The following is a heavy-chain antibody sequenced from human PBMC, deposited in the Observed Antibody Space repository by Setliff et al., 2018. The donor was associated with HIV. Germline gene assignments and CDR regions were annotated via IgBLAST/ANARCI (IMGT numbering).Heavy chain of an antibody. Sequence: GGSLRLSCAAFGFSFSKYSMSWVRQALGKGLEWVANINEDGTEKYYVDSVRGRSTISRDNANNSLYLQMSSLRAEDTAVYYCARGGGGARRVIGSWGQGALVTVSS. J-gene: IGHJ4*02. CDR2: INEDGTEK. CDR3: ARGGGGARRVIGS. V-gene: IGHV3-7*03. D-gene: IGHD6-6*01. CDR1: GFSFSKYS.